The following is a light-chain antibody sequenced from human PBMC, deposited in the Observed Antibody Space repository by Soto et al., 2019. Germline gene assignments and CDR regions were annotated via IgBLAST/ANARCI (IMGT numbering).Light chain of an antibody. CDR2: DAS. Sequence: EIVLTQSPATLSLSPGERATLSCRASQSVSSYLAWYQQKPGQAPRLLIYDASNRATGIPARFSGSGSGTDFTLTISILEPEDFAVDYCQQRSSWPPKYTFGQGTKLEI. CDR3: QQRSSWPPKYT. J-gene: IGKJ2*01. CDR1: QSVSSY. V-gene: IGKV3-11*01.